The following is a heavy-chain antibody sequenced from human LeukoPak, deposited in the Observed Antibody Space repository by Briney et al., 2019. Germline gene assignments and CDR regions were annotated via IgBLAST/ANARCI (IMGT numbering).Heavy chain of an antibody. CDR2: IKQDGVEK. Sequence: GGSLRLSCAASGFTFSSYWMDWVRQVPGKGLEWVANIKQDGVEKYFVGSVKGRFAISRDNAKNSLYLQMNSLRVEDTAVYYCARGPPNWGFDYWGQGTLVTVSS. D-gene: IGHD7-27*01. J-gene: IGHJ4*02. CDR3: ARGPPNWGFDY. CDR1: GFTFSSYW. V-gene: IGHV3-7*01.